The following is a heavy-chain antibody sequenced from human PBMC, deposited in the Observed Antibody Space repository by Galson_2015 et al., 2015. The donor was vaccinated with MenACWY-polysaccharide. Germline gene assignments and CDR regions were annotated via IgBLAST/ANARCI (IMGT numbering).Heavy chain of an antibody. CDR2: ISKRGDSI. V-gene: IGHV3-11*01. Sequence: SLRLSCAASGFSLGAWYMSWIRQAPGKGLEWLSYISKRGDSIYYRDSVKGRFAISRDNAKNSLYLQLNSLEVEDTAIYYCARGHYGLDVSGQGTTVTVSS. CDR1: GFSLGAWY. CDR3: ARGHYGLDV. J-gene: IGHJ6*02.